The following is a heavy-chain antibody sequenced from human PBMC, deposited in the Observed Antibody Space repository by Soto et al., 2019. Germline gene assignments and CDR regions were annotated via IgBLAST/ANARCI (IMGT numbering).Heavy chain of an antibody. CDR1: GGSLSSYY. D-gene: IGHD3-10*01. V-gene: IGHV4-59*01. Sequence: PSETLSLTCAVSGGSLSSYYWSWVRQSPGKGLEWIGYIHSTGSTNYSPSLKSRLTISIDTSKNQFSLGLNSLTAADTAVYYCARALPMVRRLISYYFDNWGQGIMVTVS. CDR2: IHSTGST. J-gene: IGHJ4*02. CDR3: ARALPMVRRLISYYFDN.